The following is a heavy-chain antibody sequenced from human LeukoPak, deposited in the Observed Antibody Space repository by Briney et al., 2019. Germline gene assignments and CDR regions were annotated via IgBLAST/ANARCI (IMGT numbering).Heavy chain of an antibody. D-gene: IGHD2-15*01. CDR1: GYTFTSCD. CDR2: MNPNGGNT. Sequence: EASVKVSCKASGYTFTSCDINWVRQATGQGLEWMGWMNPNGGNTGYAQNFQGRITMTRNTSISTAYMELSSLKSEDTAVYYCARGPSLLTNYGIDYWGQGTLVTVSS. J-gene: IGHJ4*02. CDR3: ARGPSLLTNYGIDY. V-gene: IGHV1-8*01.